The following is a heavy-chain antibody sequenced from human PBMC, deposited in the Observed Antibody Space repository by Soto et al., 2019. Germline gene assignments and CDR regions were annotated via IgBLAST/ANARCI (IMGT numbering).Heavy chain of an antibody. D-gene: IGHD1-1*01. CDR3: ARGPRVSSTGTGAH. CDR2: ISDDGSTA. CDR1: GFTFSAYW. Sequence: GSLRLSCSGSGFTFSAYWMHWVRQVPGKGLTWVSRISDDGSTATYADSVKGRFVISRDNAKNSLYLEMNTLRADDSGLYYCARGPRVSSTGTGAHWGRGTLVTVSS. V-gene: IGHV3-74*01. J-gene: IGHJ4*02.